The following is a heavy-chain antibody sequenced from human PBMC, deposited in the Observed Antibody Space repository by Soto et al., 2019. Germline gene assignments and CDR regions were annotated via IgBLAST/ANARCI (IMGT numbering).Heavy chain of an antibody. D-gene: IGHD3-3*01. CDR2: IYYSGST. Sequence: SETLSLTCTVSGGSISSGGYYWSWIRQHPGKGLEWIGYIYYSGSTYYNPSLKSRVTISVDTSKNQFSLKLSSVTAADTAVYYCARASRFLEWAHWFDPWGQGTLVTV. J-gene: IGHJ5*02. V-gene: IGHV4-31*03. CDR3: ARASRFLEWAHWFDP. CDR1: GGSISSGGYY.